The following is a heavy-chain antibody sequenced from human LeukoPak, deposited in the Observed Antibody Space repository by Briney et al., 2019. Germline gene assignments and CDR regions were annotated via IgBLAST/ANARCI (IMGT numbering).Heavy chain of an antibody. V-gene: IGHV5-51*01. CDR3: ARELRYFDWTERPFDY. J-gene: IGHJ4*02. Sequence: GESLKISCKGSGYSFTSYWIGWVRQMPGKGLEWMGIIYPGDSDTRYSPSFQGQVTISADKSTSTAYLQWSSLKASDTAMYYCARELRYFDWTERPFDYWGQGTLVTVSS. CDR2: IYPGDSDT. CDR1: GYSFTSYW. D-gene: IGHD3-9*01.